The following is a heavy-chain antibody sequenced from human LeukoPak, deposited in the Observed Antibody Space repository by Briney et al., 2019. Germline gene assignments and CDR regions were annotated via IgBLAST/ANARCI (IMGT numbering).Heavy chain of an antibody. CDR3: ARHDKKSAADGTGFDY. J-gene: IGHJ4*02. V-gene: IGHV4-39*01. CDR2: MYYSGST. CDR1: GGSISGSRYY. Sequence: PSETLSLTCTVSGGSISGSRYYWGWIRQPPGKGLEWIGSMYYSGSTYYNPSPKSRVTILVDTSKNQFSLKMRSVTAAATAVYYCARHDKKSAADGTGFDYWGRGTLVAVSS. D-gene: IGHD6-13*01.